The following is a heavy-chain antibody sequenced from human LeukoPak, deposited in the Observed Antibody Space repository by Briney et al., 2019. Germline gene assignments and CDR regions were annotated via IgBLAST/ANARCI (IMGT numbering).Heavy chain of an antibody. CDR3: ARAADIVVVPAAIQRDNWFDP. CDR1: GGSISSYY. D-gene: IGHD2-2*02. Sequence: PSETLSLTCTVSGGSISSYYWSWIRQHPGKGLEWIGYIYYSGSTYYNPSLKSRVTISVDTSKNQFSLKLSSVTAADTAVYYCARAADIVVVPAAIQRDNWFDPWGQGTLVTVSS. V-gene: IGHV4-59*06. CDR2: IYYSGST. J-gene: IGHJ5*02.